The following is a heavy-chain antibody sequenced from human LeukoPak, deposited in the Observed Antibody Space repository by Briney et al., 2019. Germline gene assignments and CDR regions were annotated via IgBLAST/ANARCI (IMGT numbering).Heavy chain of an antibody. V-gene: IGHV4-34*01. CDR1: GGSFSGYY. J-gene: IGHJ1*01. CDR3: ARRLLGYCSGGSCYSGYFQH. D-gene: IGHD2-15*01. CDR2: INHSGST. Sequence: SETLSLTCAVYGGSFSGYYWSWIRQPPGKGLEWIGEINHSGSTNSNPSLKSRVTISVDTSKNQFSLKLSSVTAADTAVYYCARRLLGYCSGGSCYSGYFQHCGQGTLVTVSS.